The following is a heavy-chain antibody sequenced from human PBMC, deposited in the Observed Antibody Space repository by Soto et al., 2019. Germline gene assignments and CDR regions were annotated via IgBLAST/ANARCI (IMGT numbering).Heavy chain of an antibody. CDR1: GFTFSYHA. Sequence: EVQLVESGGGLVQPWGSLRLSCAASGFTFSYHAMHWDRQAPGKGLEYVSGISSNGHSSFYVDSVKDRFTISRDNSKNTLYLQMGSLRAEDMGVYYCARDSGVSSSSPLDYWGQGTLVTVSS. CDR3: ARDSGVSSSSPLDY. CDR2: ISSNGHSS. D-gene: IGHD6-6*01. J-gene: IGHJ4*02. V-gene: IGHV3-64*07.